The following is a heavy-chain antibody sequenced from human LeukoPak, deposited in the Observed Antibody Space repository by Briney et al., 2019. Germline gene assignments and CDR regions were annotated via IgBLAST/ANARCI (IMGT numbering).Heavy chain of an antibody. V-gene: IGHV3-21*06. J-gene: IGHJ6*03. D-gene: IGHD3-22*01. CDR3: AREDTMIVVARAKYYYYYMDV. Sequence: GGPLRLSCAASGFTFSSYNMNWVRQAPGKGPEWVSSITSSSSYIYYADSVKGRFTISRDNAKNSLYLQMNSLRAEDTAVYYCAREDTMIVVARAKYYYYYMDVWGKGTTVTISS. CDR2: ITSSSSYI. CDR1: GFTFSSYN.